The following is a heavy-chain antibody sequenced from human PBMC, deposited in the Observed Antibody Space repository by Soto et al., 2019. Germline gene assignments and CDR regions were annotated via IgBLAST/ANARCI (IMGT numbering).Heavy chain of an antibody. D-gene: IGHD4-17*01. CDR1: GFTFSSYA. Sequence: QVQLVESGGGVVQPGRSLGLSCAASGFTFSSYAMHWVRQAPGKGLEWVAVISNDGSNKYYADSVKGRFTISRDNSKNTRYLQMNNMRAEDTAVDYCARDRGDDDAFDIWGQGTMVTVSS. J-gene: IGHJ3*02. CDR2: ISNDGSNK. V-gene: IGHV3-30-3*01. CDR3: ARDRGDDDAFDI.